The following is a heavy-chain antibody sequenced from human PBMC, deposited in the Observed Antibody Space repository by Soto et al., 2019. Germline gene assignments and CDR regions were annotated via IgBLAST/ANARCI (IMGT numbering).Heavy chain of an antibody. J-gene: IGHJ4*02. D-gene: IGHD3-10*01. CDR2: IYYSGST. V-gene: IGHV4-59*01. Sequence: SETLSLTCTVSGGSISSYYWSWIRQPPGKGLEWIGYIYYSGSTNYNPSLKSRVTISVDTSKNQFSLKLSSVTAADTAVYYCARDRGRGVIHWGQGTLVTVSS. CDR1: GGSISSYY. CDR3: ARDRGRGVIH.